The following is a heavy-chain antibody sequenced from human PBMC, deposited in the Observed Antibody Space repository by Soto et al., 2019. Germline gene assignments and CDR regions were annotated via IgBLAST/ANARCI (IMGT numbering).Heavy chain of an antibody. CDR1: GYTFTGYY. D-gene: IGHD3-10*01. V-gene: IGHV1-2*02. CDR3: ARVGKFYYYGSGSDYYYGMDV. Sequence: ASVKVSCKASGYTFTGYYMHWVRQAPGQGLEWMGWINPNSGGTNYAQKFQGRVTMTRDTSISIAYMELSRLRSDDTAVYYCARVGKFYYYGSGSDYYYGMDVWGQGTTVTVSS. J-gene: IGHJ6*02. CDR2: INPNSGGT.